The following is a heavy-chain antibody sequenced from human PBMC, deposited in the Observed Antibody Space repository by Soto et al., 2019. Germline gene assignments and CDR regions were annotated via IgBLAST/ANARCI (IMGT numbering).Heavy chain of an antibody. J-gene: IGHJ4*02. Sequence: PGGSLRLSCKASDFTVGDRYMSWVRQAPGKGLEWVSAVYSGENTYYADSVKGRFTISRDNSKNTLYLQMNSLRAEDTAVYYCHGYGYWGQGTLVTVSS. CDR1: DFTVGDRY. CDR2: VYSGENT. CDR3: HGYGY. V-gene: IGHV3-53*01. D-gene: IGHD5-12*01.